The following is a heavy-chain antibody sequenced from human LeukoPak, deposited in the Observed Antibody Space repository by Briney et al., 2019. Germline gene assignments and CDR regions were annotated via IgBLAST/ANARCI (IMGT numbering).Heavy chain of an antibody. CDR3: AKGSAYDILTGYRFDY. V-gene: IGHV3-23*01. J-gene: IGHJ4*02. CDR2: ISGSGGTT. CDR1: GFTFSNYA. Sequence: PGGSLRLSCAASGFTFSNYAMSWVRHAPGKGLEWVSAISGSGGTTYYADSVRGRFSISRDNSDNTLFLQMNSLGAEDTAVYYCAKGSAYDILTGYRFDYWGQGTLVTVSS. D-gene: IGHD3-9*01.